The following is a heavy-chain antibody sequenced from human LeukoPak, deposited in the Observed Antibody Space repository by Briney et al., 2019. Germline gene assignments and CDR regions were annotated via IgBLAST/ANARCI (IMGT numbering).Heavy chain of an antibody. CDR3: ARALRYFDWLPSYYFDY. D-gene: IGHD3-9*01. CDR2: IYYSGST. V-gene: IGHV4-59*01. Sequence: SETLSLTCTVSGGSISSYYWSWIRQPPGTGLEWIGYIYYSGSTNYNPSLKSRVTISVDTSKNQFSLKLSSVTAADTAVYYCARALRYFDWLPSYYFDYWGQGTLVTVSS. CDR1: GGSISSYY. J-gene: IGHJ4*02.